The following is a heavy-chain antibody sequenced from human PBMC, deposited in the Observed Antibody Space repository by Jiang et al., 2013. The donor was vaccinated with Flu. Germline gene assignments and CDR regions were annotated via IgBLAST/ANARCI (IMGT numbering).Heavy chain of an antibody. J-gene: IGHJ4*02. CDR3: AKPPSGSVAGLYYFDY. Sequence: VQLLESGGGLVQPGGSLRLSCAASGFTFSSYAMSWVRQAPGKGLEWVSSISVTGGSTYYADSVKGRFTISRDNSKITLYLQMNRLRAEDTAVYYCAKPPSGSVAGLYYFDYWGQGTLATVSS. D-gene: IGHD6-19*01. V-gene: IGHV3-23*01. CDR1: GFTFSSYA. CDR2: ISVTGGST.